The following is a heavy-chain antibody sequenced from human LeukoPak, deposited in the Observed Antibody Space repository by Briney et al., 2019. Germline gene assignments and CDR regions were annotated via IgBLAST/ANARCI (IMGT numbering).Heavy chain of an antibody. D-gene: IGHD1-26*01. J-gene: IGHJ4*02. V-gene: IGHV3-9*01. CDR2: ISWNSGSI. CDR3: AKDSGSYDFDY. Sequence: GGSLRLSCEASGFTFEDYAMHWVRQAPGKGLEWVSGISWNSGSIDYADSVKGRFTISRDNAKNSLYLQMNSLRAEDTALYYCAKDSGSYDFDYWGQGTLVTVSS. CDR1: GFTFEDYA.